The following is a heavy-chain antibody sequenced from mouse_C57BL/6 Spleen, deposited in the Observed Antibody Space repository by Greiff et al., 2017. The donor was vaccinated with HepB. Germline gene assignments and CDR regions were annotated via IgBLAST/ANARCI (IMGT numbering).Heavy chain of an antibody. Sequence: VQLQQSGAELVRPGTSVKVSCKASGYAFTNYLIEWVKQRPGQGLEWIGVINPGSGGTNYNEKFKGKATLTADKSSSTAYMQLSSLTSEDSAVYFCAREESMVPYYAMDYWGQGTSVTVSS. CDR2: INPGSGGT. D-gene: IGHD2-10*02. CDR1: GYAFTNYL. CDR3: AREESMVPYYAMDY. V-gene: IGHV1-54*01. J-gene: IGHJ4*01.